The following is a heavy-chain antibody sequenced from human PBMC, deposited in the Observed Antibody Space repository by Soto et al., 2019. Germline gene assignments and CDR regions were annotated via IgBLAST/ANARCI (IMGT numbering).Heavy chain of an antibody. J-gene: IGHJ6*02. D-gene: IGHD1-26*01. V-gene: IGHV1-18*01. CDR3: ALDRGIVGATKLHYYYGMDV. CDR1: GYTFTSYG. Sequence: ASVKVSCKASGYTFTSYGISWVRQAPGQGLEWMGWISAYNGNTNYAQKLQGRVTMTTDTSTSTAYMELRSLRSDDTAVYYCALDRGIVGATKLHYYYGMDVWGQGTTVTVSS. CDR2: ISAYNGNT.